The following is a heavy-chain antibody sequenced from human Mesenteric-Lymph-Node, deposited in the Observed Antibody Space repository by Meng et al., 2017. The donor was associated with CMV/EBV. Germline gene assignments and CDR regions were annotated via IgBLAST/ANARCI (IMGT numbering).Heavy chain of an antibody. CDR3: ARNQRWLKSEGGFNY. D-gene: IGHD4-23*01. CDR1: GGSFSGYY. J-gene: IGHJ4*02. CDR2: INHSGST. V-gene: IGHV4-34*01. Sequence: EDLQQWGEGLLKSSATVSPTCAVYGGSFSGYYWSWIRQPPGKGLEWNGEINHSGSTNYYPSIKSRVTISVDTSKNQFSLKLRSVTAAETAVYYCARNQRWLKSEGGFNYWGQGTLVTVSS.